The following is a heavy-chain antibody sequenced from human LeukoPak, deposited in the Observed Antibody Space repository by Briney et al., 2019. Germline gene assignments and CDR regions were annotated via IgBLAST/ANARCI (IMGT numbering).Heavy chain of an antibody. V-gene: IGHV3-9*03. D-gene: IGHD5-24*01. J-gene: IGHJ3*02. Sequence: GRSLRLSCAASGFTFDDYAMHWVRQAPGKGLEWVSGISWNSGSIGYADSVKGRFTISRDNAKNSLYLQMNSLRAEDMALYYCAKDISRDGYIAFDTWGQGTMVTVSS. CDR1: GFTFDDYA. CDR3: AKDISRDGYIAFDT. CDR2: ISWNSGSI.